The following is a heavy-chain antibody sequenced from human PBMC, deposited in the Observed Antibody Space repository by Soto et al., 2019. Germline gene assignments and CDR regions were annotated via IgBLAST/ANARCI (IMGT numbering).Heavy chain of an antibody. V-gene: IGHV4-4*02. D-gene: IGHD2-2*03. Sequence: SETLSLTCAVSSGSISSSNWWSWVRQPPGKGLEWIGEIYHSGSTNYNPSLKSRVTISVDKSKNQFSLKLSSVTAADTAVYYCARARGGYCSSTSCEISYYYYYYMDVWGKGTTVTVSS. J-gene: IGHJ6*03. CDR1: SGSISSSNW. CDR3: ARARGGYCSSTSCEISYYYYYYMDV. CDR2: IYHSGST.